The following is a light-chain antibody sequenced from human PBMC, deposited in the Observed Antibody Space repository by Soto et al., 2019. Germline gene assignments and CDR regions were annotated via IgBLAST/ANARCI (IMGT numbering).Light chain of an antibody. J-gene: IGKJ5*01. CDR2: GAS. V-gene: IGKV3-15*01. CDR1: RSIRSN. CDR3: KQYNTWPPFT. Sequence: IVLTQSPDTLSLSPGGRATLSCRASRSIRSNLAWYQQQPGQAPRLLILGASTRATGIPARFSGSGSGTEFTLTISSLQSEDFAVYYCKQYNTWPPFTFGQGTRLEI.